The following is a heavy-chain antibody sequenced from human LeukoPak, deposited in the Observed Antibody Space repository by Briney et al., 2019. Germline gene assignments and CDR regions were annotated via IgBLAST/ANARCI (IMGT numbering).Heavy chain of an antibody. Sequence: PSETLSLTCTVSGGSISSYYGSWIRQPPGKGLEWIGYIYYSGSTNYNPSLKSRVTISVDTSKNQFSLKLSSVTAADTAVYYCARVSVVVAATRGGGYYYMDVWGKGTTVTVSS. CDR1: GGSISSYY. V-gene: IGHV4-59*01. D-gene: IGHD2-15*01. J-gene: IGHJ6*03. CDR3: ARVSVVVAATRGGGYYYMDV. CDR2: IYYSGST.